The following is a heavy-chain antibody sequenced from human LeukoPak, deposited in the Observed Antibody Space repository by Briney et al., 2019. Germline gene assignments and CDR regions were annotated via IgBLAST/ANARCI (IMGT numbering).Heavy chain of an antibody. V-gene: IGHV3-23*01. J-gene: IGHJ4*02. Sequence: GGSLRLSCAASGFTFSSYEMNWVRQAPGKGLEWVSAISGSGGSTYYADSVKGRFTISRDNSKNTLYLQMNSLRAEDTAVYYCAKDKNDYGDYYFDYWGQGTLVTVSS. CDR3: AKDKNDYGDYYFDY. CDR1: GFTFSSYE. CDR2: ISGSGGST. D-gene: IGHD4-17*01.